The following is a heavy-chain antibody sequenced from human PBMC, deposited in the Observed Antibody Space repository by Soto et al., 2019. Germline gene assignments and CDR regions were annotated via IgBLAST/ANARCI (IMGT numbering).Heavy chain of an antibody. CDR1: GFTVSSNY. Sequence: GGSLRLSCAASGFTVSSNYMSWVRQAPGKGLEWVSVIYSGGSTYYADSVKGRFTISRDNSKNTLYLQMNSLRAEDTAVYYCAKEATYFDWLLWAFDIWGQGTMVTVSS. CDR2: IYSGGST. CDR3: AKEATYFDWLLWAFDI. V-gene: IGHV3-66*01. J-gene: IGHJ3*02. D-gene: IGHD3-9*01.